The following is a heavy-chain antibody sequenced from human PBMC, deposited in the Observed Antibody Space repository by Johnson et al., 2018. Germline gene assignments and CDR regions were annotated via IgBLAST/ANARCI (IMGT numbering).Heavy chain of an antibody. Sequence: QVQLVQSGGGVVQPGRSLRLSCAASGFTFSRYGMHWVRQAPGKGLEWVAIIWFDGSNEYYADSVRGRFIVSRDNSKNTLYLQMNSPRAEDTAMYYCAKDVGPSVTYYYYGMDIWGQGTTVTVSS. CDR1: GFTFSRYG. CDR2: IWFDGSNE. D-gene: IGHD1-26*01. CDR3: AKDVGPSVTYYYYGMDI. J-gene: IGHJ6*02. V-gene: IGHV3-33*06.